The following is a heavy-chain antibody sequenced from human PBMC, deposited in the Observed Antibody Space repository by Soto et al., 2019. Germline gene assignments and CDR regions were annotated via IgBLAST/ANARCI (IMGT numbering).Heavy chain of an antibody. CDR2: IIPIFGTA. V-gene: IGHV1-69*06. D-gene: IGHD3-3*01. Sequence: SVKVSCKASGGTFSSYAISWVRQAPGQGLEWMGGIIPIFGTANYAQKFQGRVTITADKSTSTAYMELSSLRSEDTAVYYCARELGVVVTSDYYYGMDVWGQGTTVTVSS. CDR1: GGTFSSYA. CDR3: ARELGVVVTSDYYYGMDV. J-gene: IGHJ6*02.